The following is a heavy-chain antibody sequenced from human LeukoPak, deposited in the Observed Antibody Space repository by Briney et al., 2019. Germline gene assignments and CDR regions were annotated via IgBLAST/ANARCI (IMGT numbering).Heavy chain of an antibody. J-gene: IGHJ4*02. CDR3: AKGLYYYDSSGYFDY. V-gene: IGHV3-43*02. D-gene: IGHD3-22*01. CDR2: ISGDGDRT. CDR1: GFTFEDYA. Sequence: GGSLRLSCAASGFTFEDYAMHWVRQAPGKGLEWVSLISGDGDRTYYADSVKGRFTISRDNGKNSLYLQMNSLRTEDTALYYCAKGLYYYDSSGYFDYWGQGTLVTVSS.